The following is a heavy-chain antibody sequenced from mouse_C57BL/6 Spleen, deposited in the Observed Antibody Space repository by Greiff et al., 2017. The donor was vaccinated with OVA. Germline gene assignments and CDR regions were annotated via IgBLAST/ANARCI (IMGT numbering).Heavy chain of an antibody. V-gene: IGHV2-2*01. J-gene: IGHJ1*03. CDR2: IWSGGST. CDR3: ARDRGGNYYEYFDV. Sequence: VQLQQSGPGLVQPSQSLSITCTVSGFSLTSYGVHWVRQSPGKGLEWLGVIWSGGSTDYTAAFISRLSISKDNSKSQVFFKMNSLQTDETAIYYGARDRGGNYYEYFDVWGTGTTVTVSA. D-gene: IGHD1-1*01. CDR1: GFSLTSYG.